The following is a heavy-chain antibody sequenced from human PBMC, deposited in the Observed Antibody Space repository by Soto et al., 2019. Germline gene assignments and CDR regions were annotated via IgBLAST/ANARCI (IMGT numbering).Heavy chain of an antibody. D-gene: IGHD3-10*01. CDR1: GCSITSGGYC. V-gene: IGHV4-31*03. CDR3: AIDGDYFGSGSPPLLSR. CDR2: IYYSGST. J-gene: IGHJ4*02. Sequence: PSQTLSLTCTVSGCSITSGGYCWTWIRQHPVKGLEWMGHIYYSGSTSYNPSLKSRIAISIDTSKNQFSLKLTSVTAADTAVYYCAIDGDYFGSGSPPLLSRWGQGTLVTVLL.